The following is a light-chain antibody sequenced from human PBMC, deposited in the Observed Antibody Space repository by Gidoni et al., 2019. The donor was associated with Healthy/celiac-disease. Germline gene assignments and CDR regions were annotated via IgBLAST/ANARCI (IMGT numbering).Light chain of an antibody. CDR2: DAS. Sequence: DIQMTQSPSTLSASVGDRVTITCRASQSISSWLAWYQQKPGKAPKLLIYDASSLESGVPSRFSGSGSGTEFTLTISSLQPDDFATYYCQQYNSYLYXFXQGTKLEIK. J-gene: IGKJ2*01. CDR3: QQYNSYLYX. V-gene: IGKV1-5*01. CDR1: QSISSW.